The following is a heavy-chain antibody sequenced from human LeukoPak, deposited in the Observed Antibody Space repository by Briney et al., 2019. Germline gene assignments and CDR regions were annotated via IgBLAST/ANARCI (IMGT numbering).Heavy chain of an antibody. V-gene: IGHV3-20*04. CDR3: ARGKFLEWLFYYFDY. CDR1: GFTFDDYG. D-gene: IGHD3-3*01. CDR2: INWNGGST. J-gene: IGHJ4*02. Sequence: PGGSLRLSCAASGFTFDDYGMSWVRQAPGKGLEWVSGINWNGGSTGYADSVKGRFTISRDNAKNSLYLQMNSLRAEDTALYYCARGKFLEWLFYYFDYWGQGTLVTVSS.